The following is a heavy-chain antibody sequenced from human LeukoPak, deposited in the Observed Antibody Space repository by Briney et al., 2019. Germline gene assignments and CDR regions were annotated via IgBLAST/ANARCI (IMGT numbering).Heavy chain of an antibody. CDR2: IYYSGST. CDR3: ARWFGDSNAFDI. J-gene: IGHJ3*02. V-gene: IGHV4-59*01. Sequence: SETLSLTCTVSGGSISSYYWSWIRQPPGKGLEWIAYIYYSGSTNYNPSLKSRVTISVDTSNNQFSLKLSSVTAADTAVYYCARWFGDSNAFDIWGQGTMVTVSS. D-gene: IGHD3-10*01. CDR1: GGSISSYY.